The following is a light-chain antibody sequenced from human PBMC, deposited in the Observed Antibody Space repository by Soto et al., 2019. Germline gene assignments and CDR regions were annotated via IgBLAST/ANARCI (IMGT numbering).Light chain of an antibody. CDR2: DVS. J-gene: IGLJ1*01. CDR3: SSYTSSGTHV. CDR1: SSDVGGYNY. Sequence: QSVLTQPASVSGSPGQSITTSCTGTSSDVGGYNYVSWYQQHPGKAPKLMIYDVSNRPSGVSNRFSGSKSGNTASLTISGLQAEDEADYYCSSYTSSGTHVFGTGTKVTVL. V-gene: IGLV2-14*01.